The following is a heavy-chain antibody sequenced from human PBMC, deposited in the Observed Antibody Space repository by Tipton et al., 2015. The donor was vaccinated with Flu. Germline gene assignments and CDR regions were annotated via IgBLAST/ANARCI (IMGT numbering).Heavy chain of an antibody. CDR1: GDSINRDY. CDR3: AKGPFIDPGYMGV. CDR2: VYYRGTT. Sequence: GLVKPSETLSLTCNVSGDSINRDYWSWIRQPPGKGLEWIGYVYYRGTTKYNPSLKSRVTISVDTSKNQFSLRVTSVTAADTAVYFCAKGPFIDPGYMGVWGKGTTVTVSS. J-gene: IGHJ6*03. D-gene: IGHD1-26*01. V-gene: IGHV4-59*01.